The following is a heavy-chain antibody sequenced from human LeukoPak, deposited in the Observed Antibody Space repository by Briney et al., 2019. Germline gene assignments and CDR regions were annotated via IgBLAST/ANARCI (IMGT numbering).Heavy chain of an antibody. CDR2: IFGSGGSP. D-gene: IGHD4-23*01. V-gene: IGHV3-23*01. J-gene: IGHJ5*02. CDR1: GFTFGSHA. CDR3: ARGAYGGNWFDP. Sequence: GGSLRLSCEASGFTFGSHAMYWVRQAPGKGLEWVAGIFGSGGSPHYADPVKGRFTISRDNAKNTLYLQMNSLRAEDTAVYYCARGAYGGNWFDPWGQGTLVTVSS.